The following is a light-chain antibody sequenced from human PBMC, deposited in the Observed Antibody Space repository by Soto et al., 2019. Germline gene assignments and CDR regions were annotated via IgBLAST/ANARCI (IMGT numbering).Light chain of an antibody. CDR1: QTVSNSY. V-gene: IGKV3-15*01. Sequence: DIVLTQSPATLSVSPGERVTLSCRASQTVSNSYLAWYQQKPGQAPRLLIYGASTRAAGIPPRFSGGWSGTEFTRTISRLQSEDFAVYYCQRYSNWPRTFGRGTKVAIK. J-gene: IGKJ1*01. CDR2: GAS. CDR3: QRYSNWPRT.